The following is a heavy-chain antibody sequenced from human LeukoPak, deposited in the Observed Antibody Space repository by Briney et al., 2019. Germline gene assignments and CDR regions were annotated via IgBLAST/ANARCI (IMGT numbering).Heavy chain of an antibody. CDR2: IYPGDSDT. Sequence: GXALQISCKGSGYGFTSYWIGWVRRMPGKGLEWMGIIYPGDSDTRYSPSFQGQVTISADKSISTAYLQWSSLKASDTAMYYCARGSAVAANNWFDPWGQGTLVTVSS. D-gene: IGHD6-19*01. CDR3: ARGSAVAANNWFDP. CDR1: GYGFTSYW. V-gene: IGHV5-51*01. J-gene: IGHJ5*02.